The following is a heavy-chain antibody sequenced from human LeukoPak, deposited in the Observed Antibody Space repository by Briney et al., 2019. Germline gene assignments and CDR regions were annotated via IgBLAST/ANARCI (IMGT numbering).Heavy chain of an antibody. CDR3: ARDGTRAYNWFDP. Sequence: AAVKVSCKASGYTFTSYGISWVRQAPGQGLKGMGWISAYNGNRNQAQKFQGRVTMTTDTSTSTAYMEMRSLRSDDTAVYYCARDGTRAYNWFDPWGQGTLVTVSS. D-gene: IGHD1-26*01. J-gene: IGHJ5*02. V-gene: IGHV1-18*01. CDR2: ISAYNGNR. CDR1: GYTFTSYG.